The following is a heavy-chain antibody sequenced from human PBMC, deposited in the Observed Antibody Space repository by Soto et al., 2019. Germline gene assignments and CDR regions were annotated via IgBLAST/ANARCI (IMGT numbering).Heavy chain of an antibody. Sequence: SETLSLTCTVSGGSISSGGCYWSWIRPHPEKELDWIGYIYYSGSTNYNPSLKSRVTISVDTSKNQFSLKLSSVTAADTAVYYCARQGVGYCSGGSCYSSWFDPWGQGTLVTVSS. CDR3: ARQGVGYCSGGSCYSSWFDP. D-gene: IGHD2-15*01. CDR1: GGSISSGGCY. V-gene: IGHV4-61*08. J-gene: IGHJ5*02. CDR2: IYYSGST.